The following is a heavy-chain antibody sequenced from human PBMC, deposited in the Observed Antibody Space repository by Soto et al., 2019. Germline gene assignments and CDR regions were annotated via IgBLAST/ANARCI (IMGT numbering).Heavy chain of an antibody. V-gene: IGHV1-18*01. J-gene: IGHJ4*02. CDR2: IRAYNGNT. CDR3: ARSWNGVRDYGDYFDY. Sequence: QVQLVQSGAEVKKPGASVKVSCKASGYTFTSYGISWVRQAPGQGLEWMGWIRAYNGNTNYAQKLQGRVTMTTVTATSTAYMELRSLRSDDTAVYYCARSWNGVRDYGDYFDYWGQGTLVTVSS. D-gene: IGHD4-17*01. CDR1: GYTFTSYG.